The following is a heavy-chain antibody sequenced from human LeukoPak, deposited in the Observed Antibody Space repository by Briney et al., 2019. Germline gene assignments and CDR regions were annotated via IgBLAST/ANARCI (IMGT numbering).Heavy chain of an antibody. J-gene: IGHJ4*02. V-gene: IGHV4-59*08. CDR2: VSYSGIT. Sequence: SETLALTCTVSGDSMGIYYWSWFRQPPGKGLQWIGQVSYSGITKYNPALKSRVTVSVDTSKSQISVTLNSVTAADTAFCFCARHRAIAGPFDHWGQGTLVTVSS. CDR3: ARHRAIAGPFDH. D-gene: IGHD6-13*01. CDR1: GDSMGIYY.